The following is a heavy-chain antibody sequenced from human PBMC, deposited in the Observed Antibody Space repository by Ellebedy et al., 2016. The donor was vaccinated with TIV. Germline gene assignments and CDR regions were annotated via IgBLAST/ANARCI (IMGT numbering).Heavy chain of an antibody. CDR3: ARRGSYGDYAVQVNSWFDR. CDR2: IYQDGSET. CDR1: GFSFRSYW. Sequence: PGGSLRLSCAASGFSFRSYWMTWVRQAPGKGLEWVANIYQDGSETFVVDSVKGRFAISRDNAKNSLYLQMHSLRVEDTALYYCARRGSYGDYAVQVNSWFDRWGRGSLVTVSS. V-gene: IGHV3-7*01. J-gene: IGHJ5*02. D-gene: IGHD4-17*01.